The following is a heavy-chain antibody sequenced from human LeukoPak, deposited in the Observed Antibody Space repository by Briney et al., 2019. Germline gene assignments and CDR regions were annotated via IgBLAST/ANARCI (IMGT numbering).Heavy chain of an antibody. CDR3: ARETVVPAAIDY. V-gene: IGHV1-8*01. D-gene: IGHD2-2*01. CDR2: MNPNSGNT. CDR1: GYTFTSHD. J-gene: IGHJ4*02. Sequence: APVKVSCKASGYTFTSHDINWVRQATGRGLEWMGWMNPNSGNTGYAQKFQGRVTMTRNTSISTAYMELSSLRSEDTAVYYCARETVVPAAIDYWGQGTLVTVSS.